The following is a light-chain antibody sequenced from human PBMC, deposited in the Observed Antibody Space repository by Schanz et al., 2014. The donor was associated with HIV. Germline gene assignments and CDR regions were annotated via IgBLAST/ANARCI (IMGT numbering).Light chain of an antibody. CDR1: QSISNY. CDR2: AAS. CDR3: QETYSTPSIT. V-gene: IGKV1-39*01. Sequence: DIQMTQSPSSLSASVGDRVTITCRASQSISNYLNWYQQKPGKAPKLLIHAASSLQSGVPSRFSGSGSGTDFTLIISSLQPEDFGSYYCQETYSTPSITFGQGTRLEIK. J-gene: IGKJ5*01.